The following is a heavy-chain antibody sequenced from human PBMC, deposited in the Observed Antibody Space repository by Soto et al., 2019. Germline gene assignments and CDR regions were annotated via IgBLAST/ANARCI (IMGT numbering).Heavy chain of an antibody. CDR2: ISGSGGST. V-gene: IGHV3-23*01. J-gene: IGHJ3*02. CDR3: AKQRGYSSGWYGAFDI. CDR1: GFTFTSYA. Sequence: EVQLLESGGCLVPPGGSLRLSCAASGFTFTSYAMSWVRQAPGKGLEWVSLISGSGGSTYYADSVKGRFTISRDDSKNAVYLQMDSLRAEDTAVYYCAKQRGYSSGWYGAFDIWGQGTMVTVSS. D-gene: IGHD6-19*01.